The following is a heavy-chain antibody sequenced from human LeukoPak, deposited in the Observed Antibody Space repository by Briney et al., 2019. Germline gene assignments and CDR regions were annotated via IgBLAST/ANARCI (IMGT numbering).Heavy chain of an antibody. CDR3: ARYMIGGTPPDY. J-gene: IGHJ4*02. V-gene: IGHV3-23*01. CDR2: VSGSGTNT. CDR1: GFTFSTYA. Sequence: GGSLRLSCAASGFTFSTYAMTWIRQTPAKGLQWVPTVSGSGTNTYYADFVKGRFTISRDNSKNTLDLQMNSLRVDDTAVYYCARYMIGGTPPDYWGQGTLVTVSS. D-gene: IGHD3-22*01.